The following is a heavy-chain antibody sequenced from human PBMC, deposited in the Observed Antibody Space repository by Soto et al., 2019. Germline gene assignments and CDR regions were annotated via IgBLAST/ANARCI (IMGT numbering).Heavy chain of an antibody. Sequence: WGSLRLSCSASGFNLKNHDMHWVRPATGKGLEWVAGLSYAGDTYYPGSVKGRFTVSRESAKNSLYLQMNSLTAGDPAVYYCAKGPHPASGYYYMDVWGKGTTVTVSS. CDR3: AKGPHPASGYYYMDV. J-gene: IGHJ6*03. CDR1: GFNLKNHD. CDR2: LSYAGDT. D-gene: IGHD3-10*01. V-gene: IGHV3-13*01.